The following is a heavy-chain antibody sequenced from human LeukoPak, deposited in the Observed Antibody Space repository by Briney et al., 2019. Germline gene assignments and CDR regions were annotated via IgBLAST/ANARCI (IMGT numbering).Heavy chain of an antibody. CDR1: GFTVSSNY. Sequence: PGGSLRLSCEASGFTVSSNYLSWVRRAPGKGLEWVSLIYSGGSTFYADSVKGRFTISRDNSKNTLYLQMDSLRAEDTAVYYCARSTAVAAPFDYWGQGTLVTVSS. CDR2: IYSGGST. V-gene: IGHV3-53*01. J-gene: IGHJ4*02. CDR3: ARSTAVAAPFDY. D-gene: IGHD6-19*01.